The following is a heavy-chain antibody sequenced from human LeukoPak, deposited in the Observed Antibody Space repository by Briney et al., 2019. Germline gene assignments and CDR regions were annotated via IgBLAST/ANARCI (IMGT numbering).Heavy chain of an antibody. J-gene: IGHJ4*02. CDR1: GAFIRGGGVY. CDR3: AIIHDYKYESSANY. D-gene: IGHD3-22*01. CDR2: LYYSGRT. V-gene: IGHV4-61*08. Sequence: PSETLSLTCTVSGAFIRGGGVYWSWIRQPPGKGLEWIGYLYYSGRTNYNPSLKSRVTISVDTSKNQFSLKLNSVTAADTAVYYCAIIHDYKYESSANYWGQGTLVTVSS.